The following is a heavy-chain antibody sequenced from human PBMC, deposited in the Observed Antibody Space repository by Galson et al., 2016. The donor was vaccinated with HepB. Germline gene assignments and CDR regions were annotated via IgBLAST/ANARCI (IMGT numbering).Heavy chain of an antibody. J-gene: IGHJ6*04. D-gene: IGHD2-2*01. CDR3: VQGSTAPAV. CDR2: IWYDGSNK. Sequence: SLRLSCAASGFTFSSYGMHWVRQAPGKGLEWVACIWYDGSNKYYANSVKRRFTLSRDNSKNTLYLQMNSRTADHTAIYYCVQGSTAPAVWGKGTTVTVSS. CDR1: GFTFSSYG. V-gene: IGHV3-33*01.